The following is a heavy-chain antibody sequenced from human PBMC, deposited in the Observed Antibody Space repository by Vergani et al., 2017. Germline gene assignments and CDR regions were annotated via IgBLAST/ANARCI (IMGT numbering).Heavy chain of an antibody. CDR1: GFTVSSNY. J-gene: IGHJ5*02. CDR3: ARTYCYGSDNWFDP. CDR2: IYSGGST. V-gene: IGHV3-66*01. D-gene: IGHD3-10*01. Sequence: EVQLVESGGGLVQPGGSLRLSCAASGFTVSSNYMSWVRQAPGKGLEWVSVIYSGGSTYYADSVKGRFTISRDNSKNTLYLQMNSLRAEDTAVYYCARTYCYGSDNWFDPWGQGSLVTVSS.